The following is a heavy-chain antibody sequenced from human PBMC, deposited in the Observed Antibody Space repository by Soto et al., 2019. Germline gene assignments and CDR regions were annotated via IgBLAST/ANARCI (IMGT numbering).Heavy chain of an antibody. D-gene: IGHD1-1*01. Sequence: LSLTCAASGFTFSSYSMNWVRQAPGKGLEWVSSISSSSSYIYYADSVKGRFTISRDNAKNSLYLQMNSLRAEDTAVYYCARDLLNWNDVEDVWGQGTTVTVSS. CDR2: ISSSSSYI. CDR3: ARDLLNWNDVEDV. V-gene: IGHV3-21*01. CDR1: GFTFSSYS. J-gene: IGHJ6*02.